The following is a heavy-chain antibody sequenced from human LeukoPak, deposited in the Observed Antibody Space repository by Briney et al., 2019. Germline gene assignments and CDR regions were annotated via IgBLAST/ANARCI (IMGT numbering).Heavy chain of an antibody. CDR1: GFRVTSNY. D-gene: IGHD6-13*01. V-gene: IGHV3-53*01. CDR2: IYSGGST. J-gene: IGHJ4*02. CDR3: ARGISDSSRWYGGFDY. Sequence: PGGSLRLSCAASGFRVTSNYMSWVRQAPGKGLEWVSVIYSGGSTYYADSVKGRFILSRDDYKNTLSPQISNLRAEDTAVYFCARGISDSSRWYGGFDYWGQGTLVIVSS.